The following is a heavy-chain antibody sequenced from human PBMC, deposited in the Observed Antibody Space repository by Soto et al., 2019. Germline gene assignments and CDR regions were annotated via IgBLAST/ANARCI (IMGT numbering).Heavy chain of an antibody. D-gene: IGHD3-16*02. J-gene: IGHJ4*02. CDR3: ARVYYDYIWGSYPLVY. Sequence: GGSLRLSCAASGVPFSSHWMSWVRQAPGKGLEWLASIKQDGSEKHYVDSVKGRFTISRDNAKNSLYLQMNSLRVEDTAVYYCARVYYDYIWGSYPLVYWGQGTLVTVSS. CDR1: GVPFSSHW. V-gene: IGHV3-7*01. CDR2: IKQDGSEK.